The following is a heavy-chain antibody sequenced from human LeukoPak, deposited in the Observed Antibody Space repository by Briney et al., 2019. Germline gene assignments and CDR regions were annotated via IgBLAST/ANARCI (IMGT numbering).Heavy chain of an antibody. CDR2: INHSGST. Sequence: SETLSLTCAVYGGSFSGYYWSWIRQPPGKGLEWIGEINHSGSTNYNPSLKSRVTISVDTSKNQFSLKLSPVTAADTAVYYCARDKLRLGELSLDYWGQGTLVTVSS. CDR3: ARDKLRLGELSLDY. J-gene: IGHJ4*02. V-gene: IGHV4-34*01. D-gene: IGHD3-16*02. CDR1: GGSFSGYY.